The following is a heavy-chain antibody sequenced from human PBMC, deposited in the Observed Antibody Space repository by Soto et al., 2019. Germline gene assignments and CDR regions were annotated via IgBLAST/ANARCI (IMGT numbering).Heavy chain of an antibody. CDR3: ARLVRYFDWLSNYYFDY. CDR1: GFTFSSYE. V-gene: IGHV3-48*03. CDR2: ISSSGSTI. D-gene: IGHD3-9*01. J-gene: IGHJ4*02. Sequence: PGGSLRLSCAASGFTFSSYEMNWVRQAPGKGLEWVSYISSSGSTIYYADSVKGRFTISRDNAKNSLYLQMNSLRAEDTAVYYCARLVRYFDWLSNYYFDYWGQGTLVTVSS.